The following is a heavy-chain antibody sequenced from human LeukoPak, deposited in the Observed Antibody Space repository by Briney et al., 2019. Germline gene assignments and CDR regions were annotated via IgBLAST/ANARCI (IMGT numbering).Heavy chain of an antibody. D-gene: IGHD6-13*01. CDR3: ARVPQGSSWPYYFDY. V-gene: IGHV1-69*10. J-gene: IGHJ4*02. Sequence: GASVKVSCKASGGTFSTYAISWVGQAPGQALEWVGGIVPILGTANYAQNFQGRVTMTTDRSTTTAYMELSSLRSEDTAVYYCARVPQGSSWPYYFDYWGQGTLVTVSS. CDR1: GGTFSTYA. CDR2: IVPILGTA.